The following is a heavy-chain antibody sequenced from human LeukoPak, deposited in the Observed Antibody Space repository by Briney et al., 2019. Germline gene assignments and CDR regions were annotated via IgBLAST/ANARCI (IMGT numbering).Heavy chain of an antibody. CDR3: ATTGYSGGWFGGDYGWFDP. J-gene: IGHJ5*02. CDR1: GYTFTGYY. Sequence: GASVKVSCKASGYTFTGYYMHWVRQAPGQGLEWMGWINTNTGNPTYAQGFTGRFVFSLDTSVSTAYLQISSLKAEDTAVYYCATTGYSGGWFGGDYGWFDPWGQGTLVTVSS. CDR2: INTNTGNP. V-gene: IGHV7-4-1*02. D-gene: IGHD6-19*01.